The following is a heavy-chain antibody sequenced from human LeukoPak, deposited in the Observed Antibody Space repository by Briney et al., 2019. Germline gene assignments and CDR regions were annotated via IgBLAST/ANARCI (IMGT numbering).Heavy chain of an antibody. CDR3: ARDRGAVAATWFDY. CDR2: IGTSGTYT. V-gene: IGHV3-11*05. D-gene: IGHD6-19*01. CDR1: GFTFSGVY. Sequence: GGSLRLSCAASGFTFSGVYMSWIRQAPGRGRGWVSCIGTSGTYTNYADSVKGRFTISRDNANNSLYLQMDGLRVEDTAVYYCARDRGAVAATWFDYWGQGTLVTVSS. J-gene: IGHJ4*02.